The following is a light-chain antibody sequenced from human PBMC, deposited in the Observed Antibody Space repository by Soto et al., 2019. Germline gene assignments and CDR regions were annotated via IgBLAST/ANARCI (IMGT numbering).Light chain of an antibody. Sequence: DIQLTQSPSFVSASVGDSVTITCRASQDISRWLAWYQQKPGRAPKLLIHATSSLNSGVPSRFSGIGSGTDFTLTITRLQPEDFATYFCQQAKTFPLTFGGGTKV. V-gene: IGKV1-12*01. J-gene: IGKJ4*01. CDR1: QDISRW. CDR3: QQAKTFPLT. CDR2: ATS.